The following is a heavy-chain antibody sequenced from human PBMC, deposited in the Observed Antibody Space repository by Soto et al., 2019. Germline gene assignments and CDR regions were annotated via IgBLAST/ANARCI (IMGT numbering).Heavy chain of an antibody. J-gene: IGHJ6*02. CDR2: ISAYNGNT. CDR1: GYTFTSYG. CDR3: ARDYYDSSGSREKDPYGMDV. D-gene: IGHD3-22*01. V-gene: IGHV1-18*04. Sequence: ASVKVSCKASGYTFTSYGISWVRQAPGQGLEWMGWISAYNGNTSYAQKLQGRVTMTTDTSTSTAYMELRSLRSDDTAVYYCARDYYDSSGSREKDPYGMDVWGQGTTVTVSS.